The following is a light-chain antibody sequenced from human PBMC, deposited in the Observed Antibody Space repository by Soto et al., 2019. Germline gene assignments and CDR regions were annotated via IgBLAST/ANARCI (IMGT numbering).Light chain of an antibody. CDR1: QRITTS. CDR3: QQSYSIPYT. J-gene: IGKJ2*01. Sequence: IQMTPSPSSLSASVGDRVTITCRASQRITTSLNWYQQTPGKAPKLLISTSGTLQRGVPSRFSGSGSGTDFTLTITALRPEDFATYCCQQSYSIPYTFGQGTKLESK. V-gene: IGKV1-39*01. CDR2: TSG.